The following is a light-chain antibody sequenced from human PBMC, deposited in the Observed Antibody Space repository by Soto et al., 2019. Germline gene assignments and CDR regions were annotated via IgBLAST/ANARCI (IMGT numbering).Light chain of an antibody. CDR1: HSVSSR. V-gene: IGKV3-15*01. J-gene: IGKJ4*01. Sequence: EIVMTQSPATLSVSPGERATLSCRASHSVSSRLAWYQQKPGQAPRLLIYGASTSATGLPARFSGSGSGTEFTLTISRLQSEDFAVYYCQHYTNSPLTFGGGTKVEIK. CDR2: GAS. CDR3: QHYTNSPLT.